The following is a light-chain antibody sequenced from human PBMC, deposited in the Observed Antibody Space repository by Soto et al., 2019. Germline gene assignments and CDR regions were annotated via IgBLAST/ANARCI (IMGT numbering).Light chain of an antibody. CDR2: KAS. Sequence: DIQMTQSPSTLSASVGDRVTITYRASQSISSWLAWHQQKPGKAPRLLIYKASNLESGVASRFSGSGSGTEFTLTITSLQPDDSAIYYCQQYNDNWTFGQGTKV. CDR1: QSISSW. J-gene: IGKJ1*01. V-gene: IGKV1-5*03. CDR3: QQYNDNWT.